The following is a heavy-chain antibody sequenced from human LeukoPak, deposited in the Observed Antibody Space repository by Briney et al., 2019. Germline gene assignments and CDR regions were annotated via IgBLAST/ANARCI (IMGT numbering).Heavy chain of an antibody. CDR2: ISSSSSYI. Sequence: GGSLRLSCAASGFTFSSYSMNWVRQAPGKGLEWVSSISSSSSYIYYADSVKGRFTISRDNAKNSLYLQMNSLRVEDTAVYYCASVLWFGGIFFDYWGQGTLVTVSS. D-gene: IGHD3-10*01. V-gene: IGHV3-21*04. CDR3: ASVLWFGGIFFDY. J-gene: IGHJ4*02. CDR1: GFTFSSYS.